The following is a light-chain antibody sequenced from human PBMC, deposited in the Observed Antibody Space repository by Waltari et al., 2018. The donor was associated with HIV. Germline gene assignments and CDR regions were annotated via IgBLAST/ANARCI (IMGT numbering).Light chain of an antibody. J-gene: IGKJ1*01. V-gene: IGKV4-1*01. CDR3: QQYYSTPWT. Sequence: DIVMTQSPDSLVVSLGERATINCKSSQGVLYRSNNRNYLAWYQQKPGQPPKLLIYWASTRESGVPDRFSGRGSGTDFTLTISSLQAEDVAVYYCQQYYSTPWTFSQGTKVEIK. CDR2: WAS. CDR1: QGVLYRSNNRNY.